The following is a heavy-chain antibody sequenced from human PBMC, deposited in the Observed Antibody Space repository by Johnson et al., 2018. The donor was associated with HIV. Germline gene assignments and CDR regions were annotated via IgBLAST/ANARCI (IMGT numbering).Heavy chain of an antibody. CDR2: INWNGGKT. Sequence: VQLVESGGGLVQPGGSLRLSCAASGFTFDDYGMSWVRQAPGKGLEWVSGINWNGGKTGYADSVKGRFTISRDNAKNSIYVQMNSLRAEDTALYFCTRGQYLSPFDAFDIWGQGTMVTVSS. CDR3: TRGQYLSPFDAFDI. V-gene: IGHV3-20*04. CDR1: GFTFDDYG. J-gene: IGHJ3*02. D-gene: IGHD2/OR15-2a*01.